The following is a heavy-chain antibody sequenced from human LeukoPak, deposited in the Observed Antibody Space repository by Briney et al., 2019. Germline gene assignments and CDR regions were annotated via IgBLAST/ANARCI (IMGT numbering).Heavy chain of an antibody. Sequence: GGSLRLSCAASGFTFSSYWMHWVRQAPGKGLEWVAKIKQDGSDKYYVDSVKGRFTISRDNAKNSLYLEINSLRAEDTAVYYCAREGVPAATYYYFDYWGQGTLVTVSS. V-gene: IGHV3-7*01. J-gene: IGHJ4*02. CDR3: AREGVPAATYYYFDY. CDR1: GFTFSSYW. D-gene: IGHD2-2*01. CDR2: IKQDGSDK.